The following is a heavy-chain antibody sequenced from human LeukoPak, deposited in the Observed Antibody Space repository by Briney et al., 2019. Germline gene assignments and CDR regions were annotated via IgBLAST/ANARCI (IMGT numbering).Heavy chain of an antibody. CDR1: GGSISSYY. CDR2: IYDSGST. J-gene: IGHJ4*02. V-gene: IGHV4-59*12. Sequence: SETLSLTCTVSGGSISSYYWSWIRQPPGKGLEWIGYIYDSGSTHYNPSLKSRVTMSVDTSKNQFSLKLSSVTAADTAVYHCAREGYYYSSSGYLPDYFDYWGQGTLVTVSS. D-gene: IGHD3-22*01. CDR3: AREGYYYSSSGYLPDYFDY.